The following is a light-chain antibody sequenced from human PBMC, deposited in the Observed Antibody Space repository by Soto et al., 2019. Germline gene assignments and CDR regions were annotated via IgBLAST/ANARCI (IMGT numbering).Light chain of an antibody. CDR2: ATS. V-gene: IGKV3-20*01. CDR1: QRVSTSY. J-gene: IGKJ4*01. CDR3: HQYGASPFT. Sequence: EIVLTQSPGTLSLSPGEGATLSCRASQRVSTSYFAWYQQKPGQAPSLLIYATSNRATDIPDRFSGSGSGTDFSLTISRLEPEDCAVYYCHQYGASPFTFGGGTKVEIK.